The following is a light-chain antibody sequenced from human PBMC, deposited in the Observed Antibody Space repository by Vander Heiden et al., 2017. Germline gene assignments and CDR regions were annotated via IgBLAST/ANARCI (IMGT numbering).Light chain of an antibody. CDR3: MQDLLTIT. CDR2: WGS. CDR1: QSLLHSNGYNY. V-gene: IGKV2-28*01. J-gene: IGKJ4*01. Sequence: DIVMTQSPLSLPVTPGEPASISCRSSQSLLHSNGYNYLDWYLQKPGQSPQLMIYWGSKRACGVTDRFSGSGEGKDFTLKSSRGEDEDVGVYYGMQDLLTITFGGGTKVEIK.